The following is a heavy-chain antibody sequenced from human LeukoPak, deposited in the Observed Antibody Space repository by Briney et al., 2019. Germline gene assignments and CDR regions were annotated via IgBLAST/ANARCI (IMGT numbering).Heavy chain of an antibody. J-gene: IGHJ4*02. D-gene: IGHD2-15*01. CDR1: GFTFRSFG. CDR2: IWYDGSNK. Sequence: GSLKLPFAASGFTFRSFGMHWVRQAPGKGLEWVAVIWYDGSNKYYAVPVKGRFTIPRDNSKNKLYLHMNSLRAEDTAVYYCAKDRSPSSGGNFDYWGQGTLVTVSS. CDR3: AKDRSPSSGGNFDY. V-gene: IGHV3-33*06.